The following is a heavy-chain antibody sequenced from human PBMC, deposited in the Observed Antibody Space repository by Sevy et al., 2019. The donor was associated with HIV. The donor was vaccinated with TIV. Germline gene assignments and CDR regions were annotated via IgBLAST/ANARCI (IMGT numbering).Heavy chain of an antibody. CDR2: ISWNSGSI. J-gene: IGHJ6*02. Sequence: GGSLRLSCAASGFTFDDYAMYWVRQAPGKGLEWVSGISWNSGSIGYADSVKGRFTISRDNAKNSLYLQMNSLRAEDTALYYCAKDLDYYYGMDVWGQGTTVTVSS. CDR1: GFTFDDYA. CDR3: AKDLDYYYGMDV. V-gene: IGHV3-9*01.